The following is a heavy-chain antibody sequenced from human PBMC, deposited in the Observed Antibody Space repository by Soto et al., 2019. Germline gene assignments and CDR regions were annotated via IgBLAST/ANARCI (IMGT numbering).Heavy chain of an antibody. Sequence: GASVKVSCKASGYTFTNYAMHWVRQAPGQRLEWMGWINAGNGNTKYSQKFQGRVTITRDTSASTAYMELSSLRSEDTAVYYCARVKDLPRSLLGGVIMGSGMDVWGQGTGVTVSS. CDR3: ARVKDLPRSLLGGVIMGSGMDV. D-gene: IGHD3-3*01. J-gene: IGHJ6*02. CDR1: GYTFTNYA. V-gene: IGHV1-3*01. CDR2: INAGNGNT.